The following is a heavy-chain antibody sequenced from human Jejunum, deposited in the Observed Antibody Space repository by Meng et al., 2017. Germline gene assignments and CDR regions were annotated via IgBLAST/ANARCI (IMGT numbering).Heavy chain of an antibody. Sequence: GVLGEAGGGVVQPGRSLRLSCAASGFSISSYAMHWVRQDPGKGLEWVAALSYDGTNKNYADSVKGRFTISRDNSKNTLYLEMNSLRGDDTAVYYCAREEGASGWYGSVAYWGQGTLVTVSS. J-gene: IGHJ4*02. CDR2: LSYDGTNK. CDR3: AREEGASGWYGSVAY. CDR1: GFSISSYA. D-gene: IGHD6-19*01. V-gene: IGHV3-30*01.